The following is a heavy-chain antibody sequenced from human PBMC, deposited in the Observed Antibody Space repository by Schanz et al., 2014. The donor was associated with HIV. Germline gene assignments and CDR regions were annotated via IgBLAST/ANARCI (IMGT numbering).Heavy chain of an antibody. J-gene: IGHJ5*01. V-gene: IGHV4-4*07. D-gene: IGHD4-17*01. CDR2: IGGS. CDR1: GGSISGHY. Sequence: QVQLQESGPGLVKPSETLSLSCAVSGGSISGHYWSWIRQPAGKGLEWIGRIGGSDYNPSLKSRVSMSVDTAKSQISLEMKSVTAADTAVYFCARQIANRRVNGDYWFDSWGQGTLVTVSS. CDR3: ARQIANRRVNGDYWFDS.